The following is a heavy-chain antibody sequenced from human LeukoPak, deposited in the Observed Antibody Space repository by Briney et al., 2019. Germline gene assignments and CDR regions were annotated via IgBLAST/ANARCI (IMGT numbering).Heavy chain of an antibody. Sequence: GGSLRLPCAASGFTFNFYAMNWVRQAPGKGLEWVSTITDSGGSTYYADSVKGRFTISRDNSKDTLYLQMNSLRAEDTAVYFCAKDSSGTYHFDYWGQGTLVTVSS. J-gene: IGHJ4*02. CDR2: ITDSGGST. CDR3: AKDSSGTYHFDY. CDR1: GFTFNFYA. V-gene: IGHV3-23*01. D-gene: IGHD3-10*01.